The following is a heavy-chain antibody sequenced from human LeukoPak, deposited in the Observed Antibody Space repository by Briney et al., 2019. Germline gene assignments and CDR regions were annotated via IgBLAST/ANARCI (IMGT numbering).Heavy chain of an antibody. Sequence: SVKVSCKASGGTFSSYAISWVRQAPGQGLEWMGRIIPIFGTANYAQKFQGRVTITTDESTSTAYMELSSLRSEDTAVYYCATNRDCSGGSCYPYYYYYMDVWGRGTTVTVSS. D-gene: IGHD2-15*01. CDR1: GGTFSSYA. J-gene: IGHJ6*03. CDR3: ATNRDCSGGSCYPYYYYYMDV. CDR2: IIPIFGTA. V-gene: IGHV1-69*05.